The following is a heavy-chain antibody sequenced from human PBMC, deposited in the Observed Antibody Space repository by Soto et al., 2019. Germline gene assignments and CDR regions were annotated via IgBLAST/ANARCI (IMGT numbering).Heavy chain of an antibody. CDR2: ISYDGSNK. D-gene: IGHD6-6*01. CDR1: GFTFSSYA. Sequence: GGSLRLSCAASGFTFSSYAMHWVRQAPGKGLEWVAVISYDGSNKYYADSVKGRFTISRDNSKNTLYLQMNSLRAEDTAVYYCARDFLSSVMDSSSSALLGWGQGTLVTVSS. CDR3: ARDFLSSVMDSSSSALLG. J-gene: IGHJ4*02. V-gene: IGHV3-30-3*01.